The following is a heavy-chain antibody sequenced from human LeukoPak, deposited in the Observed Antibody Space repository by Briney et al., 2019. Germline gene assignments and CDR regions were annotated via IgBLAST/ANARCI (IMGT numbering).Heavy chain of an antibody. CDR3: AREYCSSTSCSVDY. J-gene: IGHJ4*02. CDR2: IYSGGST. CDR1: GFTVSSNY. V-gene: IGHV3-66*02. Sequence: GGSLRLSRAASGFTVSSNYMSWVRQAPGKGLEWASVIYSGGSTYYADSVEGRFTISRDNSKNTLYLQMNSLRAEDTAVYYCAREYCSSTSCSVDYWGQGTLVTVSS. D-gene: IGHD2-2*01.